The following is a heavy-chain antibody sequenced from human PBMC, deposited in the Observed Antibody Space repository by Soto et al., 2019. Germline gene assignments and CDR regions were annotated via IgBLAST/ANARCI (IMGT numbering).Heavy chain of an antibody. CDR2: ISAYNGNI. CDR1: WFTFSHYG. D-gene: IGHD6-6*01. CDR3: ARGGYSSSSRIDY. V-gene: IGHV1-18*01. Sequence: GGPGKGSLKGFWFTFSHYGITWGRQAPGQGLEWMGWISAYNGNINYAQKLQGRVTMTTDTSTSTAYMELRSLRSDDTAVYYCARGGYSSSSRIDYWGQGTLVTVSS. J-gene: IGHJ4*02.